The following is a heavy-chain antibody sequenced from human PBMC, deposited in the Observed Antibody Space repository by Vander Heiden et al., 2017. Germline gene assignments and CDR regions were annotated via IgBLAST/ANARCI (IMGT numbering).Heavy chain of an antibody. D-gene: IGHD6-19*01. CDR2: ISYDGSNK. CDR3: ARDNARQWQLPGGFDY. V-gene: IGHV3-30*01. Sequence: QVQLVESGGGVVKPGRSLRLSCAASGFTFSSYAMHWVRQAPGKGLEWVAVISYDGSNKYYADSVKGRFTISRDNSKNTLYLQMNSLRAEDTAVYYCARDNARQWQLPGGFDYWGQGTLVTVSS. CDR1: GFTFSSYA. J-gene: IGHJ4*02.